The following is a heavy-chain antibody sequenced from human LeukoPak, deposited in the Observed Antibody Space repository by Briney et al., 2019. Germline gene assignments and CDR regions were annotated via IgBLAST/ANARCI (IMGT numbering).Heavy chain of an antibody. CDR3: ARGYYYGMDV. Sequence: PGGSLRLSCAASGFTFSTYSMNWVRQAPGKGLEWISYISSSSNTIYYADSVKGRFTIFRDNAKNSLYLQMNSLRDEDTAVYYCARGYYYGMDVWGQGTTVTVSS. CDR1: GFTFSTYS. J-gene: IGHJ6*02. V-gene: IGHV3-48*02. CDR2: ISSSSNTI.